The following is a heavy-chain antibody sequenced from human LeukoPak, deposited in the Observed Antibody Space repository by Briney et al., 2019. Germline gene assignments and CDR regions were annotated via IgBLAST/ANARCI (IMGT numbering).Heavy chain of an antibody. CDR2: ISAYNGNT. J-gene: IGHJ3*02. CDR1: GYTFTSYG. D-gene: IGHD2-15*01. CDR3: ARDALYHCSGGSCYPDAFDI. Sequence: GASVKVSCKASGYTFTSYGISWVRQAPGQGLEWLGWISAYNGNTNYAQKLQGRVTMTTDTSTSTAYMELRSLRSDDTAVYYCARDALYHCSGGSCYPDAFDIWGQGTMVTVSS. V-gene: IGHV1-18*01.